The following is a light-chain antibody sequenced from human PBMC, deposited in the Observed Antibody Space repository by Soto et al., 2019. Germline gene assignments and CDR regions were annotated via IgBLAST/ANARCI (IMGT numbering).Light chain of an antibody. J-gene: IGKJ1*01. Sequence: DIQMTQSPPSVSASVGDRVTITCLASQSISSWLAWYQQKPGKAPKLLIYDASSLESGVPSRFSGSGSGTEFTLTISSLQPDDFATYYCQQYNSYSWTFGQGTKVDIK. CDR1: QSISSW. CDR3: QQYNSYSWT. CDR2: DAS. V-gene: IGKV1-5*01.